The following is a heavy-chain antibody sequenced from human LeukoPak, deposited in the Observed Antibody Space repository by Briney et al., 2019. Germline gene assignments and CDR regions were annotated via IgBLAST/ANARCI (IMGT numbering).Heavy chain of an antibody. CDR1: GFMFSSNW. CDR2: IKEDGTET. V-gene: IGHV3-7*03. D-gene: IGHD5-24*01. J-gene: IGHJ4*02. CDR3: AKEGRSLQTY. Sequence: PGVSLRLSCAASGFMFSSNWMSWVRLAPGKGLEWVANIKEDGTETYYVDSVKGRFTISRDNAKNSLYLQMNSLRVEDTAVYYCAKEGRSLQTYWGQGTLVTLSS.